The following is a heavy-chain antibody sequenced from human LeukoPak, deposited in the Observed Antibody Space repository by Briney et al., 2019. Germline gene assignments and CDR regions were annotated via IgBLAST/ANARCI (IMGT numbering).Heavy chain of an antibody. D-gene: IGHD6-19*01. CDR2: ISSSSSYK. Sequence: PGGSLRLSCAASGFTFSSYSMNWVRQAPGKGLEWVSSISSSSSYKYYADSVKGRFTISRDNAKNSLYLQMNSLRAEDTAVYYCAGFHSSGWYYYYYGMDVWGQGTTVTVSS. V-gene: IGHV3-21*01. CDR3: AGFHSSGWYYYYYGMDV. CDR1: GFTFSSYS. J-gene: IGHJ6*02.